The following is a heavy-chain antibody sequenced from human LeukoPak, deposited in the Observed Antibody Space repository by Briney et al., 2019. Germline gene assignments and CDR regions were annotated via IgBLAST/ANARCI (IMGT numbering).Heavy chain of an antibody. D-gene: IGHD3-9*01. CDR1: GVSISSSGW. V-gene: IGHV4-4*02. J-gene: IGHJ4*02. CDR2: IHRDGRT. Sequence: SETLSLTCAVSGVSISSSGWWIWVRQPPGQGLEWIGEIHRDGRTRYNPSLKSRVTMSIDYSKNQFSLKVSSVTAADTAIYYCGKTDIYFNPIDYWGPGSLVTVSS. CDR3: GKTDIYFNPIDY.